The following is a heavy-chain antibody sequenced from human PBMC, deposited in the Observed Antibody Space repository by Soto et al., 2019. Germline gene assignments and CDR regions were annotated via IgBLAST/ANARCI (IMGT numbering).Heavy chain of an antibody. D-gene: IGHD3-22*01. Sequence: RRLSCAASGFTFSSYSMHWVRQAPGKGLEWVAVISYDGSNKYYADSVKGRFTISRDNSKNTLYLQMNSLRAEDTAVYYCASVDYYDSSGYHPDAFDIWGQGTMVTVSS. V-gene: IGHV3-30-3*01. CDR1: GFTFSSYS. CDR2: ISYDGSNK. J-gene: IGHJ3*02. CDR3: ASVDYYDSSGYHPDAFDI.